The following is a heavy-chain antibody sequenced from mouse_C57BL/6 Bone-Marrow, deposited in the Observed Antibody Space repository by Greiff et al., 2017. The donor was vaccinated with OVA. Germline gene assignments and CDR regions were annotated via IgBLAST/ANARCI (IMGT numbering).Heavy chain of an antibody. V-gene: IGHV5-17*01. Sequence: VQLQQSGGGLVKPGGSLKLSCAASGFTFSDYGMHWVRQAPEKGLEWVAYISSGSSTIYYADTVKGRFTISRDNAKNTLFLQMTSLRSEDTAMYYCARPWGYYLFAYWGQGTLVTVSA. CDR2: ISSGSSTI. J-gene: IGHJ3*01. D-gene: IGHD2-3*01. CDR1: GFTFSDYG. CDR3: ARPWGYYLFAY.